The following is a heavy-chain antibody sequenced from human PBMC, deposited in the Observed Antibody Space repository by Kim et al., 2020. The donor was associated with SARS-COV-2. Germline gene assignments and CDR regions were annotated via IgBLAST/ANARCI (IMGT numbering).Heavy chain of an antibody. J-gene: IGHJ3*02. CDR3: AKQGGSGHTYDAFDI. V-gene: IGHV3-30*18. Sequence: GGSLRLSCAASGFTFSSYGMHWVRRAPGKGLEWVSVISYEGSNKHYADSVKGRFTISRDNSMNMLYLQMNSLRAEDTAVYYCAKQGGSGHTYDAFDIWGQGTMVTVSS. CDR1: GFTFSSYG. CDR2: ISYEGSNK. D-gene: IGHD3-10*01.